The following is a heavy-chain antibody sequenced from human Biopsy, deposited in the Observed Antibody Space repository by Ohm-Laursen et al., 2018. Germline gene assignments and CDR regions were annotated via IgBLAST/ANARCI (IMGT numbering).Heavy chain of an antibody. D-gene: IGHD3-3*01. Sequence: SQTLSLTCRVSGGSIISYYWTWIRQPPGKGLEWIGHVYNGGITNYNPSLKGRVTISKDTSKNQFSLQVNSVTAADTAVYYCARTPRDSFWSGSYKRGLWFDPWGQGTLVIVSS. CDR2: VYNGGIT. J-gene: IGHJ5*02. CDR1: GGSIISYY. V-gene: IGHV4-59*01. CDR3: ARTPRDSFWSGSYKRGLWFDP.